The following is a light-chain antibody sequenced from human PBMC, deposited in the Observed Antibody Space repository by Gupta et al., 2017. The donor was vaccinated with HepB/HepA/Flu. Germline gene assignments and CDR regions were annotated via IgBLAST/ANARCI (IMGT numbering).Light chain of an antibody. J-gene: IGKJ2*01. CDR2: GAS. Sequence: EMVLTVSPGTLSLSPGERAKLSCWASQSLSSGYLAWYQQTPVQAPRLLTYGASSRANDIPVRFSGSGSGTEFTLTISRREPENFAVYYCQQECWLPSTFGQGTKLDIK. CDR3: QQECWLPST. CDR1: QSLSSGY. V-gene: IGKV3-20*01.